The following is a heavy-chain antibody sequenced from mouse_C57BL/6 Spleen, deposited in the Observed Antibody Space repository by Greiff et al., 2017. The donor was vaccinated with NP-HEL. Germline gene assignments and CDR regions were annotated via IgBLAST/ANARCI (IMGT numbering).Heavy chain of an antibody. Sequence: QVHVKQSGAELARPGASVKLSCKASGYTFTSYGISWVKQRTGQGLEWIGEIYPRSGNTYYNEKFKGKATLTADKSSSTAYMELRSLTSEDSAVYFCARYYYGSSYVHRYFDVWGTGTTVTVSS. J-gene: IGHJ1*03. CDR1: GYTFTSYG. CDR3: ARYYYGSSYVHRYFDV. V-gene: IGHV1-81*01. CDR2: IYPRSGNT. D-gene: IGHD1-1*01.